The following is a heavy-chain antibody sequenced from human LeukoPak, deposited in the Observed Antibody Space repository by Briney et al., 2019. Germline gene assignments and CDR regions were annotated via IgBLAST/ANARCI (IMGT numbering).Heavy chain of an antibody. D-gene: IGHD6-13*01. CDR3: VTGWAAAAHFDY. Sequence: ASVKVSCKASGYTFTGYYMHWVRQAPGQGLEWMGWINPNSGGTNYAQKFQGRVTMTRDTSISTAYMELSRLRFDDTAVFYCVTGWAAAAHFDYWGQGTLVTVSS. CDR2: INPNSGGT. V-gene: IGHV1-2*02. J-gene: IGHJ4*02. CDR1: GYTFTGYY.